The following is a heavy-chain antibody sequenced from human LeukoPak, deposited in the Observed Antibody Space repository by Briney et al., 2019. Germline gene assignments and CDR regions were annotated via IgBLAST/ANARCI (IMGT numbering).Heavy chain of an antibody. CDR1: GYTFTSYG. CDR3: ARLTGTTFYYYMDV. J-gene: IGHJ6*03. D-gene: IGHD1-7*01. CDR2: IRPYNGDT. Sequence: VASVKVSCKASGYTFTSYGITWVRQAPGQGPEWMGWIRPYNGDTNYAQKFQGRVTITADESTSTAHMELSSLRSEDTAVYYCARLTGTTFYYYMDVWGKGTTVTVSS. V-gene: IGHV1-18*01.